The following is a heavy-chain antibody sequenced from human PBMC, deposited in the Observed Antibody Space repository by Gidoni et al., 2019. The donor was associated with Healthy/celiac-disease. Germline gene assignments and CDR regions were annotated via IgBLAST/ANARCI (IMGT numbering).Heavy chain of an antibody. CDR1: GFTFSSYA. Sequence: EVQLLESGGGLVQPGGSLRLSCAASGFTFSSYAMSWVRQAPGKGLEWVSAISGSGGSTYYADSVKGRFTISRDNSKNTLYLQMNSLRAEDTAVYYCAVSSGYLYWYFDLWGRGTLVTVSS. CDR3: AVSSGYLYWYFDL. J-gene: IGHJ2*01. CDR2: ISGSGGST. D-gene: IGHD3-22*01. V-gene: IGHV3-23*01.